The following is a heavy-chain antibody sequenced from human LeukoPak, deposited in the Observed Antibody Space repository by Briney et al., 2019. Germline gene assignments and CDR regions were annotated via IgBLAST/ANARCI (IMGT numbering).Heavy chain of an antibody. Sequence: GGSLRLSCAASGFTFSSYAMSWVRQAPGKGLEWVSSISGSGAGTKYADSVKGRFNISRDNPKNTLYLQMNSLGAEDTAVYYCANSNWFDPWGQGTLVTVSS. J-gene: IGHJ5*02. CDR1: GFTFSSYA. CDR2: ISGSGAGT. CDR3: ANSNWFDP. V-gene: IGHV3-23*01.